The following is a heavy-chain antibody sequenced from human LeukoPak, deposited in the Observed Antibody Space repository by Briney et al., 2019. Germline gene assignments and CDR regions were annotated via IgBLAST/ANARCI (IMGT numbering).Heavy chain of an antibody. CDR3: ARDDYSNPLSY. CDR2: ISSSSSYV. CDR1: GFTFSSYS. J-gene: IGHJ4*02. V-gene: IGHV3-21*01. D-gene: IGHD4-11*01. Sequence: GGSLRLSCTASGFTFSSYSMNWVRQAPGKGLEWASSISSSSSYVYYADSVKGRFTISRDNAKNSLYLQMNSLRAEDTAVYYCARDDYSNPLSYWGQGTLVTVSS.